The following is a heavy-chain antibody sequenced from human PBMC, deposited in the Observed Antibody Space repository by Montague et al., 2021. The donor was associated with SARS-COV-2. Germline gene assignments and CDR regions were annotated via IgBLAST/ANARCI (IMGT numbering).Heavy chain of an antibody. CDR3: ARGSGWMGNAFDI. D-gene: IGHD6-19*01. V-gene: IGHV4-59*01. Sequence: SETLSLTCTVSGGSISSYCWSWIRQPPGKGLEWIGYIYYSGSTNYNPSLKSRVTISVDTSKNQFSLKLSSVTAADTAVYYCARGSGWMGNAFDIWGQGTMVTASS. CDR1: GGSISSYC. CDR2: IYYSGST. J-gene: IGHJ3*02.